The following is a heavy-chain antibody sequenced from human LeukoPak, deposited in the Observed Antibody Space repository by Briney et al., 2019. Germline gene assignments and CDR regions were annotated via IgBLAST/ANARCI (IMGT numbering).Heavy chain of an antibody. D-gene: IGHD6-13*01. CDR1: GGSISSHY. CDR3: ATQQLVRAYFDY. CDR2: IYYSGST. J-gene: IGHJ4*02. V-gene: IGHV4-59*11. Sequence: PSETLSLTCTVSGGSISSHYWSWIRQPPGKGLEWIGYIYYSGSTNYNPSLKSRVTISVDTSKNQFSLKLSSVTAADTAVYYCATQQLVRAYFDYWGQGTLVTVSS.